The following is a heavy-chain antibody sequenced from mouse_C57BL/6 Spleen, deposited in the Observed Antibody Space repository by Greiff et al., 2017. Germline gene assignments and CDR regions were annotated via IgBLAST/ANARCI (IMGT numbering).Heavy chain of an antibody. Sequence: QVQLQQPGAELVRPGSSVKLSCKASGYTFTSYWLDWVKQRPGQGLEWIGNIYPSDSEPHYNQKFKDKATLTVDKSSSTAYMQLSSLTSEDSAGYYCARSAYGDFFDYWGQGTTLTVSS. CDR3: ARSAYGDFFDY. CDR2: IYPSDSEP. D-gene: IGHD2-13*01. J-gene: IGHJ2*01. V-gene: IGHV1-61*01. CDR1: GYTFTSYW.